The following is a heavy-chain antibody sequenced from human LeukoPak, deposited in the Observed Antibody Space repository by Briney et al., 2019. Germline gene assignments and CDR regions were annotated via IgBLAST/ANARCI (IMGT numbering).Heavy chain of an antibody. CDR3: ATVGSGWDNFDY. V-gene: IGHV1-24*01. J-gene: IGHJ4*02. D-gene: IGHD6-19*01. Sequence: ASVKVSCKVSGYTLTELSMHWVRQAPGKGLEWMGGFDPEDGETIYAQKFQGRVTMTEDTSTDTAYMELSSLGSEDTAVYYCATVGSGWDNFDYWGQGTLVTVSS. CDR2: FDPEDGET. CDR1: GYTLTELS.